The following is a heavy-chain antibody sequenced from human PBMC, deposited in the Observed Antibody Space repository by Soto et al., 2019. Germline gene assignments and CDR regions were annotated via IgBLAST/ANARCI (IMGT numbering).Heavy chain of an antibody. CDR2: INTDGSSA. J-gene: IGHJ4*02. CDR1: GFTFSDYW. D-gene: IGHD6-6*01. V-gene: IGHV3-74*01. CDR3: ARDRWSSSSLVDC. Sequence: EVQLVESGGGLVQPGGSLRLSCAASGFTFSDYWMHWVRQAPGKGLVWVSRINTDGSSATYADSVKGRFTISRDNAKNTLYLQTNSLTSEDTAVYYCARDRWSSSSLVDCWGQGTLVTVSS.